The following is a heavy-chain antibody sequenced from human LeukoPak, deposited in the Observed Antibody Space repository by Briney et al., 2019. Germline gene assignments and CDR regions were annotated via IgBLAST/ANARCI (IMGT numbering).Heavy chain of an antibody. CDR3: ARAVGQWLGGYYYYMDA. CDR2: INHSGGT. Sequence: SETLSLTCAVYGGSFSGYYWSWIRQPPGKGLEWIGEINHSGGTNYNPSLKSRVTTSVDTSKNQFSLSLSSVTAADTAVYYCARAVGQWLGGYYYYMDAWGKGTTVTVSS. D-gene: IGHD6-19*01. V-gene: IGHV4-34*01. CDR1: GGSFSGYY. J-gene: IGHJ6*03.